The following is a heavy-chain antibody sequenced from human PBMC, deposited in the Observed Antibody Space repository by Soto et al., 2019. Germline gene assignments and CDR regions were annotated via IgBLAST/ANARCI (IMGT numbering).Heavy chain of an antibody. CDR1: GFSLTTSGVG. CDR2: IYWDDDK. D-gene: IGHD3-3*01. CDR3: AHRVLRTVFGLVTTTAIYFDV. Sequence: QITLNESGPTQVKPRQTLTLTCTLSGFSLTTSGVGVGWIRQSPGKAPEWLALIYWDDDKRYSPSLKSRLTITKNTSKNQVVLTMADLDPADTATYYCAHRVLRTVFGLVTTTAIYFDVWGQGTPVAVSS. J-gene: IGHJ4*02. V-gene: IGHV2-5*02.